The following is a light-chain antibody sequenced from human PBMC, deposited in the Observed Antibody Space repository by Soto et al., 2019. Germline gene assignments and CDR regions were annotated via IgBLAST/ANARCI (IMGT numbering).Light chain of an antibody. Sequence: QSVLTQPPSVSGTPGQRVTISCTGGSSNIGAGYDVHWYQQIPGTAPKLFIYTNANRPSGVPDRFSGSKSGTSASLAITGLQSEDEADYYCQSYDCSLSGGVFGGGTKLTVL. CDR3: QSYDCSLSGGV. CDR2: TNA. J-gene: IGLJ3*02. CDR1: SSNIGAGYD. V-gene: IGLV1-40*01.